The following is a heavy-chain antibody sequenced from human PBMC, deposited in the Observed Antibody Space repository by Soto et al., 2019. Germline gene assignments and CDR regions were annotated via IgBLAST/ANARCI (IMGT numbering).Heavy chain of an antibody. Sequence: QLQLQESGSGLVKPSQTLSLTCAVSGGSISSGGYSWSWIRQPPGKGLEWIGYTYHSGSTYYNPSLKSRVNISVDRSKNQFSLKLSSVTAADTAVYYCARARGYCISTSCGDAFDIWGQGTMVTVSS. CDR1: GGSISSGGYS. D-gene: IGHD2-2*01. CDR2: TYHSGST. J-gene: IGHJ3*02. V-gene: IGHV4-30-2*01. CDR3: ARARGYCISTSCGDAFDI.